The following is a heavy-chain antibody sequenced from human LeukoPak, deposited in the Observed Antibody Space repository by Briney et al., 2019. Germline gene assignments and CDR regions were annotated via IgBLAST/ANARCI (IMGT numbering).Heavy chain of an antibody. D-gene: IGHD3-9*01. J-gene: IGHJ4*02. Sequence: GGSLRLSCAASGFTVSTNYMNWVRQAPRKGLERVSVIYSGCNTYYADSVKGRFTISRDNSKNTLYLQMNSLRAEDTAVYYCARGNFLTGKYMVYWGQGTLVTVSS. CDR3: ARGNFLTGKYMVY. CDR1: GFTVSTNY. CDR2: IYSGCNT. V-gene: IGHV3-53*01.